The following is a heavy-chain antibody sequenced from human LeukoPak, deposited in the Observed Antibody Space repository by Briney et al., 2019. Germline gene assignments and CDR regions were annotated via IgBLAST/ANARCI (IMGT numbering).Heavy chain of an antibody. D-gene: IGHD3-22*01. J-gene: IGHJ1*01. V-gene: IGHV3-21*01. Sequence: PGGSLRLSCAASGFTFSIYSMNWVRQAPGKGLEWVSSISSSSSYIYYADSVKGRITISRDKAKNSLYLQMNSLRAEDTAVYYCAKHESGSHYYDSSGPFQHWGQGTLVTVSS. CDR1: GFTFSIYS. CDR3: AKHESGSHYYDSSGPFQH. CDR2: ISSSSSYI.